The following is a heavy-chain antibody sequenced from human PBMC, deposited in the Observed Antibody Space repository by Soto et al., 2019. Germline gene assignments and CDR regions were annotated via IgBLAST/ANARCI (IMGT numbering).Heavy chain of an antibody. CDR1: GGTFSSYA. V-gene: IGHV1-69*18. J-gene: IGHJ4*02. Sequence: QVQLVQSGAEVKKPGSSVKVSCKASGGTFSSYAISWVRQAPGQGLEWMGSIIPAVGTADYAQKFQGRVTITADESARTAYMEVSSLTSEDTAVYYCARLGQGFCDYWGQGTLVTVSS. CDR2: IIPAVGTA. CDR3: ARLGQGFCDY. D-gene: IGHD7-27*01.